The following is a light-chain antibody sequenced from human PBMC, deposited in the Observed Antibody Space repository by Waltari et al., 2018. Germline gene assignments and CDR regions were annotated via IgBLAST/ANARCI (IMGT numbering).Light chain of an antibody. CDR1: SSDIGGYKF. V-gene: IGLV2-8*01. J-gene: IGLJ2*01. Sequence: QSALTQPPSASGSPGQSLTIPCTGTSSDIGGYKFVSWFQQHPGKAPKLVIYDVNERPSGVPDRFSGSKSGSTATLTVSGLQAEDEADYYCSSYGGKNNLIFGGGTTLTV. CDR3: SSYGGKNNLI. CDR2: DVN.